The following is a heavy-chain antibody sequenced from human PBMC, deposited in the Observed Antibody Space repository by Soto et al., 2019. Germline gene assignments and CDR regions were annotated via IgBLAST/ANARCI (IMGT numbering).Heavy chain of an antibody. D-gene: IGHD3-22*01. V-gene: IGHV3-33*01. CDR3: ARDLQDSSGYYYFDY. CDR2: IWYDGSNK. Sequence: PGGSLRLSCAASGFTFSSYGMHWVRQAPGKGLEWVAVIWYDGSNKYYADSVKGRFTISRDNSKNTLYLQMNSLRAEDTAVYYCARDLQDSSGYYYFDYWGQGTLVTVSS. CDR1: GFTFSSYG. J-gene: IGHJ4*02.